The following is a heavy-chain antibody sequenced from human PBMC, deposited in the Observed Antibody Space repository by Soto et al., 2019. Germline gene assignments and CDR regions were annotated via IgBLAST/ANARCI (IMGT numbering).Heavy chain of an antibody. CDR3: ARKVYIGNFGWDV. V-gene: IGHV1-18*01. D-gene: IGHD3-10*01. CDR2: ISIAKGKT. J-gene: IGHJ6*02. Sequence: QVQLVQAGAEVKRPGASVKVSCNASGYTFLKYDVDWVRWAPGQALDGMGWISIAKGKTYYQQNLQGRVTMTTDTATTTTYMEVRSLRSDDTAVYYCARKVYIGNFGWDVWGQGNTVTVSS. CDR1: GYTFLKYD.